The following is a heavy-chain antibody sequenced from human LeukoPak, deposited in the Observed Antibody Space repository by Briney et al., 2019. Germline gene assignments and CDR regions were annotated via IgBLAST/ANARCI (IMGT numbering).Heavy chain of an antibody. CDR3: ARVLDEYGHDY. J-gene: IGHJ4*02. Sequence: ASVKVSSKASGYTFTIYYMHWVRQAPGQGLEWMGIINPSGGSTSYAQKFQGRVTMTRDTSTSTVYMELSSLRSEDTAVYYCARVLDEYGHDYWGQGTLVTVSS. CDR1: GYTFTIYY. V-gene: IGHV1-46*01. D-gene: IGHD2-2*01. CDR2: INPSGGST.